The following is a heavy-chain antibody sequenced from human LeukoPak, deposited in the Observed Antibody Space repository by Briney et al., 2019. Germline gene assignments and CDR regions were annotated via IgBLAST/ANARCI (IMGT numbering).Heavy chain of an antibody. J-gene: IGHJ4*02. D-gene: IGHD6-19*01. CDR1: GGSFSGYY. CDR2: INHSGST. CDR3: ARGEPAAVAGTVYYFDY. Sequence: SVTLSLTCAVYGGSFSGYYWSWIRQPPGKGLEWIGEINHSGSTNYNPSLKSRVTISVDTSKNQFSLKLSSVTAADTAVYYCARGEPAAVAGTVYYFDYWGQGTLVTVSS. V-gene: IGHV4-34*01.